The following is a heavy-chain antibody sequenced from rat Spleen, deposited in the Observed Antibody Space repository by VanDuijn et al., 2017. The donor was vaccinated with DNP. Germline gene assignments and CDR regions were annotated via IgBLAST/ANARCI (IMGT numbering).Heavy chain of an antibody. Sequence: VQLKESGPGLVQPSQTLSLTCTVSGFSLTSYHVHWVRQPPGKGLEWVAAISPSGSRPYSPDSVKGRFTIPRDTAKRSLYLKMNSLKSEDTATYYCARWKIGPHYFDYWGQGVLVTVSS. CDR1: GFSLTSYH. CDR2: ISPSGSRP. V-gene: IGHV5-19*01. CDR3: ARWKIGPHYFDY. J-gene: IGHJ2*01. D-gene: IGHD1-12*02.